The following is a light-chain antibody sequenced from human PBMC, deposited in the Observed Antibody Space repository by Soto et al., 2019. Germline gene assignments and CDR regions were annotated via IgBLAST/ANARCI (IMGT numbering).Light chain of an antibody. Sequence: DIQLTQSPSTLSGSAGDRVTLTCRASQTISSWLAWYQHKPGKAPKLLIYNASTLKSGVPSRFSGSGSGTEFTLTISSLQPDDFATYYCQQYNSYSRTFGQGTKVDIK. J-gene: IGKJ1*01. CDR1: QTISSW. V-gene: IGKV1-5*03. CDR2: NAS. CDR3: QQYNSYSRT.